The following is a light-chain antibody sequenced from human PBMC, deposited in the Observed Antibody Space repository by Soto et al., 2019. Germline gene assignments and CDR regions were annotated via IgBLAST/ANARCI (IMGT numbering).Light chain of an antibody. CDR2: DAS. Sequence: DNPMTQSPSTLSACVGDRVTITCRASQSISSWLAWYQQKPGKAPKLLIYDASSLESGVPSRFSGSGSGTEFTLTISSLQPDDFATYYCQQYNSYSLTFGQGTKVDI. CDR1: QSISSW. J-gene: IGKJ1*01. V-gene: IGKV1-5*01. CDR3: QQYNSYSLT.